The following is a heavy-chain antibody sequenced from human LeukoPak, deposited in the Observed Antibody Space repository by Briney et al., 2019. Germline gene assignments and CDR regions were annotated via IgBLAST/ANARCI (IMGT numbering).Heavy chain of an antibody. V-gene: IGHV4-4*09. CDR2: ISSSGST. D-gene: IGHD5-12*01. Sequence: PSETLSLTCTVSRASISGSIRSSYWSWLRQPPGKGLEWIGYISSSGSTNDNPSLRSRVTISVDTSKNQFFLNLSSVSPADTAVYYCARIPLGYSGAYYFDFWGQGALVTVSP. CDR1: RASISGSIRSSY. J-gene: IGHJ4*02. CDR3: ARIPLGYSGAYYFDF.